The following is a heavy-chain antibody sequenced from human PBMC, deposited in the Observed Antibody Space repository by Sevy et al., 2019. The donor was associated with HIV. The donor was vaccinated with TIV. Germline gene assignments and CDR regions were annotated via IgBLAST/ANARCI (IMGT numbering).Heavy chain of an antibody. CDR1: GFTFSSYV. CDR3: ARDLVGATSD. D-gene: IGHD1-26*01. V-gene: IGHV3-30*04. CDR2: IWDDGSDK. Sequence: GESLKTSCAASGFTFSSYVLHWVRQAPGKGLEWVALIWDDGSDKYYADSVKGRFTISRDNSKNMLYLQMNSLRPEDTAVYYCARDLVGATSDWGQGTLVTVSS. J-gene: IGHJ4*02.